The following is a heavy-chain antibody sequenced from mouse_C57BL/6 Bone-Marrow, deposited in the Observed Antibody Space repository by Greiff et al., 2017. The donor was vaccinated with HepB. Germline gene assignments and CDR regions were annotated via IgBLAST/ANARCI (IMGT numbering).Heavy chain of an antibody. Sequence: EVQRVESGGGLVQPGGSLSLSCAASGFTFTDYYMSWVRQPPGKALEWLGFIRNKANGYTTEYSASVKGRFTISRDNSQSILYLQMNALRAEDSATYYCARPASSWYFDVWGTGTTVTVSS. CDR2: IRNKANGYTT. J-gene: IGHJ1*03. V-gene: IGHV7-3*01. CDR3: ARPASSWYFDV. D-gene: IGHD6-1*01. CDR1: GFTFTDYY.